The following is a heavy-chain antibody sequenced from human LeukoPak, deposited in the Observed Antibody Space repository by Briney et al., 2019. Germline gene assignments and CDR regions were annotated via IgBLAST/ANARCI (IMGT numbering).Heavy chain of an antibody. D-gene: IGHD3-22*01. CDR3: ARDGGGVRSYYYDSSGYYYGTHHFDY. Sequence: ASVTHSCKASGYTVTSYGIRCGRQAPRQQLEPMGGSSAYNGNTNCTQQLQGRVTMTKDTSTRTAYIELRSLRSDDTAVYYCARDGGGVRSYYYDSSGYYYGTHHFDYWGQGTLVTVSS. J-gene: IGHJ4*02. CDR1: GYTVTSYG. CDR2: SSAYNGNT. V-gene: IGHV1-18*01.